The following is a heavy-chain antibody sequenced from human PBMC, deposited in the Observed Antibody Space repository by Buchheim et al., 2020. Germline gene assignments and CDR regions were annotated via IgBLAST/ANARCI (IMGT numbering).Heavy chain of an antibody. Sequence: QVQLVESGGGVVQPGESLRLSCAASGFAFNTHAMHWVRQAPGKGLEWVAFIWYDGSEKHYIDSVKGRFSISRDNSKNTLYLEMNSLRGEDTAVYYCARPLTGTGVAFDYWGQGTL. D-gene: IGHD1-20*01. V-gene: IGHV3-33*01. CDR1: GFAFNTHA. CDR3: ARPLTGTGVAFDY. J-gene: IGHJ4*02. CDR2: IWYDGSEK.